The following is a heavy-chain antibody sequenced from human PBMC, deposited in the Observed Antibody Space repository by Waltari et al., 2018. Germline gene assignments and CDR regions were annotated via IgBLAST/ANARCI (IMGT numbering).Heavy chain of an antibody. Sequence: VRLVESGGDLVRSGESLRLSCATSGFNFNNYNMNWVRQAPGKGLEWLSYISGDGNTIYYADSVKGRFTVSRDNARDSVYLQVNSLRADDTALYFCARVWGRGYLDYWGQGTLVTVSS. CDR2: ISGDGNTI. J-gene: IGHJ4*02. V-gene: IGHV3-48*01. CDR1: GFNFNNYN. CDR3: ARVWGRGYLDY. D-gene: IGHD3-16*01.